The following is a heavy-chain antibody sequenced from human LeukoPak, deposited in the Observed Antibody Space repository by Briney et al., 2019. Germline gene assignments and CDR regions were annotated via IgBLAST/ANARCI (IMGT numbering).Heavy chain of an antibody. CDR3: ESLDCARPCGY. J-gene: IGHJ4*02. D-gene: IGHD6-6*01. V-gene: IGHV3-7*01. CDR1: GFTFNYAW. Sequence: GGSLRLSCASSGFTFNYAWMSGGRQAPGRGLEWVAIIRQDGKDEYDLDSGRGRFTIYRANAKNYLYLKMQCLRVEAMAVYSCESLDCARPCGYWGQGTMVTVSS. CDR2: IRQDGKDE.